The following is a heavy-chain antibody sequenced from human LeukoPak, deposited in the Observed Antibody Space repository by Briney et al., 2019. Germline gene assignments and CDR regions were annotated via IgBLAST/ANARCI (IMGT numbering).Heavy chain of an antibody. D-gene: IGHD6-6*01. Sequence: KPSETLSLTCAVYGGSFSGYYWSWIRQPPGKGLEWIGEINHSGSTNYNPSLKSRVTISVDTSKNQFSLKLSSVTAADTAVYYCARVNIAARPSPDYFDYWGQGTLVTVSS. CDR2: INHSGST. CDR3: ARVNIAARPSPDYFDY. V-gene: IGHV4-34*01. J-gene: IGHJ4*02. CDR1: GGSFSGYY.